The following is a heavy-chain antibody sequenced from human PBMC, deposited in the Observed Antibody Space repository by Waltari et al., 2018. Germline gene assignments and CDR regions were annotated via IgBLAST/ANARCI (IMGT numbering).Heavy chain of an antibody. CDR1: AASISSYY. CDR3: ARGDTRNWFASYFDC. D-gene: IGHD3-10*01. Sequence: QVRLQESGPGLVKPSETLSLTCTVSAASISSYYWSWIRPPPRKGLEWIAYIYFSGRTSYSPCHKSRVAIAGDTSKKQFSRRLSSVTAADTAVYYCARGDTRNWFASYFDCWGQGILVSVSS. V-gene: IGHV4-59*01. CDR2: IYFSGRT. J-gene: IGHJ4*02.